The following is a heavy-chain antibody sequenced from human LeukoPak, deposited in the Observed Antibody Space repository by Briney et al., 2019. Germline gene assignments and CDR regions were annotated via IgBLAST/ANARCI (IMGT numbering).Heavy chain of an antibody. V-gene: IGHV3-30*02. CDR1: GFTFSSYG. Sequence: GGSLRLSCAASGFTFSSYGKHWVRQAPGKGLVGVAFIRYDGSNKYYADSVKGRFTISRDNSKNTLYLQMNSLRAEDTAVYYCAKYGSGIGPFGYWGQGTLVTVSS. CDR2: IRYDGSNK. J-gene: IGHJ4*02. D-gene: IGHD3-10*01. CDR3: AKYGSGIGPFGY.